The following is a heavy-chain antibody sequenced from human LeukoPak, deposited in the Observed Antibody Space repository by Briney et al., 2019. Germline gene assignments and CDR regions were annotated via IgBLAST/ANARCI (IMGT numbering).Heavy chain of an antibody. CDR3: ATGSMGYGYYYYGMDV. CDR2: FDPEDGET. Sequence: ASVKVSCKVSGYTLTELSMHWVRQAPGKGLEWMGGFDPEDGETIYAQKFQGRVTMTEDTSRDTAYMELSSLRSEDTAVHYCATGSMGYGYYYYGMDVWGQGTTVTVSS. J-gene: IGHJ6*02. D-gene: IGHD5-18*01. V-gene: IGHV1-24*01. CDR1: GYTLTELS.